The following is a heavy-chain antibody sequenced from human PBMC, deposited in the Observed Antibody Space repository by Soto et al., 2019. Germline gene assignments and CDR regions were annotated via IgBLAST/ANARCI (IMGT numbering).Heavy chain of an antibody. CDR3: AKQGDRGALEI. CDR1: GKAFTSFW. Sequence: PGESLKISCNISGKAFTSFWVVWVRQIPGRGLEWMGNIYPGDSDTRYTPPFQGQVTISADKSTNTAYLQWHSLQASDTALYYCAKQGDRGALEIWGQGTKVTVSS. D-gene: IGHD2-21*01. V-gene: IGHV5-51*01. J-gene: IGHJ3*02. CDR2: IYPGDSDT.